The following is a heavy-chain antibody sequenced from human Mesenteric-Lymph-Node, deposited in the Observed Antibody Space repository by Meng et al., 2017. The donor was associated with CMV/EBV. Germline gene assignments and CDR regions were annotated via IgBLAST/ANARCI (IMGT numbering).Heavy chain of an antibody. Sequence: GSLRLSCTVSGDSIKSRSYYLGWIRQPPGKGLEWIGSMRYGGSTHYNPPLKSRVSISIDTSKNQFSLKLTSVTAADTAVYYCARKSELYSWFDPWGQGTLVTVSS. CDR2: MRYGGST. D-gene: IGHD2-8*01. CDR3: ARKSELYSWFDP. CDR1: GDSIKSRSYY. J-gene: IGHJ5*02. V-gene: IGHV4-39*07.